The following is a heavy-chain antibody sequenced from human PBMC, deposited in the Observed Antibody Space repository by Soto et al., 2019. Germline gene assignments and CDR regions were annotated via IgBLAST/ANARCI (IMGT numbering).Heavy chain of an antibody. CDR2: IIPILGIA. Sequence: ASVKVSCKASGGTFSSYTISWVRQAPGQGLEWMGRIIPILGIANYAQKFQGRVTITADKSTSTAYMELSSLRSEDTAVYYCARSHPARGNWFDPWGQGTLVTVSS. CDR1: GGTFSSYT. D-gene: IGHD3-10*01. J-gene: IGHJ5*02. CDR3: ARSHPARGNWFDP. V-gene: IGHV1-69*02.